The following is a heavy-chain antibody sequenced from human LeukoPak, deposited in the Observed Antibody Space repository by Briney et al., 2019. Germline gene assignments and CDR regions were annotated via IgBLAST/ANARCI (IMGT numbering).Heavy chain of an antibody. CDR3: ARKYYDFWSGYSYYYYMDV. J-gene: IGHJ6*03. V-gene: IGHV7-4-1*02. CDR1: GYTFTSYA. Sequence: ASVKVSCKASGYTFTSYAMNWVRQAPGQGLEWMGWINTNTGNPTYAQGFTGRFVFSLDTSVSTAYLQISSLKAEDTAVYYCARKYYDFWSGYSYYYYMDVWGKGTTVTVSS. CDR2: INTNTGNP. D-gene: IGHD3-3*01.